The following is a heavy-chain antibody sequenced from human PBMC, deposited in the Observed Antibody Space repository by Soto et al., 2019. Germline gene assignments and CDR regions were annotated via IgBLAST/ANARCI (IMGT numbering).Heavy chain of an antibody. CDR2: MNPNSGNT. J-gene: IGHJ6*03. CDR3: ARGEGRYCSSTSCYIEDYYYMDV. D-gene: IGHD2-2*02. Sequence: QVQLVQSGAEVKKPGASVKVSCKASGYTFTSYDINWVRQATGQGLEWMGWMNPNSGNTGYAQKFQGRVTMTRNTSISTADMELSSLRSEDTAVYYCARGEGRYCSSTSCYIEDYYYMDVWGKGTTVTVSS. CDR1: GYTFTSYD. V-gene: IGHV1-8*01.